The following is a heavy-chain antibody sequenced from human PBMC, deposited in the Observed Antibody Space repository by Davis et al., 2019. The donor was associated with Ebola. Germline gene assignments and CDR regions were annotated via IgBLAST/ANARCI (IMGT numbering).Heavy chain of an antibody. J-gene: IGHJ4*02. V-gene: IGHV4-59*01. D-gene: IGHD1-26*01. CDR3: ATGGDYFDS. CDR2: INNKGTT. Sequence: ESLKISCSVSRGYSNYWNWIRQPPGKGLEWLGYINNKGTTNYNPSLQSRVTISTDTSTNDFSLTLTSVTPADTAVYYCATGGDYFDSWGPGALVTVSS. CDR1: RGYSNY.